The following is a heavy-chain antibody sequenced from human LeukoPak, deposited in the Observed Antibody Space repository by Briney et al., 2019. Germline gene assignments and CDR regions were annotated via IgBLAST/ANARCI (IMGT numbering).Heavy chain of an antibody. D-gene: IGHD3-22*01. J-gene: IGHJ6*02. CDR1: GYTFTGYY. CDR3: AREVTMIVVVITTSPYYGMDV. V-gene: IGHV1-2*02. Sequence: ASVTVSCKASGYTFTGYYMHWVRQAPGQGLEWMGWINPNSGGTNYAQKFQGRVTMTRDTSISTAYMELSRRRSDDTAVYYCAREVTMIVVVITTSPYYGMDVWAKGPRSPSP. CDR2: INPNSGGT.